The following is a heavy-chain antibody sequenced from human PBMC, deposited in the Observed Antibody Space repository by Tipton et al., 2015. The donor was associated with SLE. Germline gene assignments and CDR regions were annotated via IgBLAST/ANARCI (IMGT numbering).Heavy chain of an antibody. CDR3: ARDTYYAFDY. V-gene: IGHV4-59*01. J-gene: IGHJ4*02. CDR2: IFYTGST. CDR1: GGSISSYF. D-gene: IGHD3-10*01. Sequence: TLSLTCTVSGGSISSYFWTWIRQPPGKGLEWIGHIFYTGSTRYNPSLKSRVTISVDTSKSQIFLKVTSVTAADTAVYYCARDTYYAFDYWGQGRLVTVSS.